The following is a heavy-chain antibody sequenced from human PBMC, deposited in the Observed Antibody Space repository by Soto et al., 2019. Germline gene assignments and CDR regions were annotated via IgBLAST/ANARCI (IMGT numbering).Heavy chain of an antibody. CDR2: ITGTGGST. V-gene: IGHV3-23*01. D-gene: IGHD2-2*01. CDR3: ARSQYQLLLLDFDF. Sequence: GGSLSLSCAASGFTFGSHAMSWVRQAPGKGLEWLATITGTGGSTYYADSVKGRFTISRDNSKNTLYLQMNSLRAEDTAVYYCARSQYQLLLLDFDFWGQGTMVTVSS. CDR1: GFTFGSHA. J-gene: IGHJ3*01.